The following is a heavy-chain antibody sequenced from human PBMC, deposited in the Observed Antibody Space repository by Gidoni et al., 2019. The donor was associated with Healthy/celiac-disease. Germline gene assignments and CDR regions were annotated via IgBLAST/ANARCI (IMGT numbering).Heavy chain of an antibody. D-gene: IGHD6-13*01. Sequence: QVQLVESGGGVVQPGRSLRLSCAASGFTFSSYGMHWVRQAPGKGLEWLAVISYDGSNKYYADSVKGRFTISRDNSKNTLYLQMNSLRAEDTAVYYCAKDGGSSSGGDPWGQGTLVTVSS. CDR1: GFTFSSYG. J-gene: IGHJ5*02. CDR2: ISYDGSNK. CDR3: AKDGGSSSGGDP. V-gene: IGHV3-30*18.